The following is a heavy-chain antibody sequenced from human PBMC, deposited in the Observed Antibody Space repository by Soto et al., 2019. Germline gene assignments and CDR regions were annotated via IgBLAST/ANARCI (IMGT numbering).Heavy chain of an antibody. Sequence: GGSLRLSCAASGITFSSLGMSWVRQAPGKGLEWVSFISISGTNTYYASSVRGRFTIPRDNSKDTLYLQMNSLRAEDTAVYFCAKLTGDFDYWGQGTLVTVSS. D-gene: IGHD7-27*01. CDR2: ISISGTNT. J-gene: IGHJ4*02. V-gene: IGHV3-23*01. CDR3: AKLTGDFDY. CDR1: GITFSSLG.